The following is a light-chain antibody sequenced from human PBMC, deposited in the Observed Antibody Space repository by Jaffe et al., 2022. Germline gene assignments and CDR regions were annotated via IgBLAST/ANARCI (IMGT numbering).Light chain of an antibody. Sequence: QSVLTQPPSASGTPGQRVTISCSGSRFNIGGNTVNWFQQLPGTAPKLLIYGNNQRPSGVPDRFSGSQSGTSASLAISGLHSEDEAGYYCASWDDSLNGWVFGGGTKVTVL. J-gene: IGLJ3*02. CDR3: ASWDDSLNGWV. CDR1: RFNIGGNT. CDR2: GNN. V-gene: IGLV1-44*01.